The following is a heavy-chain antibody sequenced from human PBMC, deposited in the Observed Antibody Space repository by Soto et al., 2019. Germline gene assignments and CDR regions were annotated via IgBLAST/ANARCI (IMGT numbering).Heavy chain of an antibody. CDR3: ARDGGVYTVMGRWFDP. V-gene: IGHV1-69*01. J-gene: IGHJ5*02. D-gene: IGHD4-17*01. CDR1: GGTFSSYA. Sequence: QVQLVQSGAEVKKPGSSVKVSCKASGGTFSSYAISWVQQAPGQGLEWMGGINPIFGTANYAQKFQGRVTITADESTSTAYMELSSLRSEDTAVYYCARDGGVYTVMGRWFDPWGQGTLVTVSS. CDR2: INPIFGTA.